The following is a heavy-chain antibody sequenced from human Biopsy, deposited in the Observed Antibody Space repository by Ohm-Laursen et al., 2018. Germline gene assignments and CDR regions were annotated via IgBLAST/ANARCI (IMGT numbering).Heavy chain of an antibody. J-gene: IGHJ4*02. D-gene: IGHD2-2*02. V-gene: IGHV3-23*01. Sequence: SLRLSCTASGFTFSSYAMTWFRQAPGKGLEWVSTISGSGGNTYYADSVRGRFTVSRDGSKSTLYLQMSSLSAEDTAFYYCAKGGYCTTSSCYMDLDYWGQGTLVTVSS. CDR1: GFTFSSYA. CDR2: ISGSGGNT. CDR3: AKGGYCTTSSCYMDLDY.